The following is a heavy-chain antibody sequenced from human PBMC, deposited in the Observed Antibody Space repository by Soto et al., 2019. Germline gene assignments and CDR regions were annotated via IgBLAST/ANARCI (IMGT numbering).Heavy chain of an antibody. V-gene: IGHV5-10-1*01. Sequence: PGESLKISCQGSGYSFTTYWISWVRQMPGKGLECMGRIDPTDSYTDYSPSFEGHVTMSVDRSINTAYLEWSSLKASDTAMYYCARHTHCSGGSCYSPADLYYYYGMDVWGQGTSVTVSS. CDR1: GYSFTTYW. J-gene: IGHJ6*02. CDR2: IDPTDSYT. D-gene: IGHD2-15*01. CDR3: ARHTHCSGGSCYSPADLYYYYGMDV.